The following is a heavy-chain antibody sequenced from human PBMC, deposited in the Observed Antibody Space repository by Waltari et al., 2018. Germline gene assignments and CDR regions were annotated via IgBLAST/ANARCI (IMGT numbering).Heavy chain of an antibody. CDR3: ARSESTTMIVAA. J-gene: IGHJ4*02. CDR1: GGSISSGSYY. D-gene: IGHD3-22*01. CDR2: IYTSGST. Sequence: QVQLQESGPGLVKPSQTLSLTCTVSGGSISSGSYYWSWIRQPAGKGLEWIGRIYTSGSTNYNPSLKSRVTISVDTSKNQFSLKLSSVTAADTAVYYCARSESTTMIVAAWGQGTLVTVSS. V-gene: IGHV4-61*02.